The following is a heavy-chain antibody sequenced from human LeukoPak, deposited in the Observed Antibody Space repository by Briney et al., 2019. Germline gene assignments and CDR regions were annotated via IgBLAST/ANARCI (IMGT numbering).Heavy chain of an antibody. CDR1: GGSISSSSYY. D-gene: IGHD3-9*01. Sequence: SETLSLTCTVSGGSISSSSYYWGWIRQPPGKGVEWIGNIYYSGSTNYNPSLKSRVTISVDTSKNQFSLKLSSVTAADTAVYYCAKLDLTAGAFDIWGQGTMVTVSS. CDR3: AKLDLTAGAFDI. J-gene: IGHJ3*02. CDR2: IYYSGST. V-gene: IGHV4-39*07.